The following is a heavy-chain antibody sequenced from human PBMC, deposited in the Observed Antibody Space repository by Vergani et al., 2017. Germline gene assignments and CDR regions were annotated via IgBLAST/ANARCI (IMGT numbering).Heavy chain of an antibody. Sequence: QVQLQESGPGLVKPSETLSLTCAVSGFSIDNGYYWDWIRQPPGEGLEWIGSIYRTGRTHFNPSLNSRVTISGATSNNHFSLRLNSLTAAATAVYYCACRSGIVHDIFSGTQYFFDFWGQGTLVTVSS. D-gene: IGHD3-9*01. J-gene: IGHJ4*02. CDR1: GFSIDNGYY. CDR2: IYRTGRT. CDR3: ACRSGIVHDIFSGTQYFFDF. V-gene: IGHV4-38-2*01.